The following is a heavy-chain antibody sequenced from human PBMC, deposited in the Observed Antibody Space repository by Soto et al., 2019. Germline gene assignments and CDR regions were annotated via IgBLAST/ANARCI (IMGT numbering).Heavy chain of an antibody. CDR3: ARDHLRQHLATIHPNLDI. V-gene: IGHV6-1*01. Sequence: SQTLSLTCAISGDSVSSNSAAWNWIRQSPSRGLEWLGRTYYRSKWYNDYAVSVKSRITINPDTSKNQFSLQLNSVTPEDTAVYYCARDHLRQHLATIHPNLDIWGQGTMVTVSS. J-gene: IGHJ3*02. CDR2: TYYRSKWYN. D-gene: IGHD5-12*01. CDR1: GDSVSSNSAA.